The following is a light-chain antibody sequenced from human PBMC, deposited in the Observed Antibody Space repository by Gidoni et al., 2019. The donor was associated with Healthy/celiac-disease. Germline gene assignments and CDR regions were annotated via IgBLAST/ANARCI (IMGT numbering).Light chain of an antibody. CDR1: QSVSSY. Sequence: EIVFTQSPATLSLSPGERATLSCRASQSVSSYLAWYQQKPGQAPRLLIYDASNRATGIPPRFSGSGSGTDFTLTISSLEHEDFAVYYWQQRSNWLTFGGGTKVEIK. CDR3: QQRSNWLT. V-gene: IGKV3-11*01. CDR2: DAS. J-gene: IGKJ4*01.